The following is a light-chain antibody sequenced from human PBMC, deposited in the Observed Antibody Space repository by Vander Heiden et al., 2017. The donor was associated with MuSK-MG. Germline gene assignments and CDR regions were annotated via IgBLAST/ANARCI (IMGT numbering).Light chain of an antibody. V-gene: IGKV1-NL1*01. CDR3: HHEHSVSWT. J-gene: IGKJ1*01. Sequence: RVTITCRASQGITNSLAWFQQKPGKAPKLLVSAASRLQSGVPSRFSGSGSGTDYTLTITSLQPEEFGTYYCHHEHSVSWTFGQGTKVEIK. CDR1: QGITNS. CDR2: AAS.